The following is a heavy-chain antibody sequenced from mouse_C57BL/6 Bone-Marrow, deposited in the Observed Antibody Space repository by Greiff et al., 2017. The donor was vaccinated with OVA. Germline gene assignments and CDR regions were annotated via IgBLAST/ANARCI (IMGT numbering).Heavy chain of an antibody. D-gene: IGHD3-2*02. Sequence: EVKVVESGGGLVKPGGSLKLSCAASGFTFSSYAMSWVRQTPEKRLEWVATISDGGSYTYYPDNVKGRFTISRDNAKNNLYLQMSHLKSEDTAMXYCARRAQATLFDYWGQGTPLTVSS. CDR3: ARRAQATLFDY. V-gene: IGHV5-4*03. CDR1: GFTFSSYA. CDR2: ISDGGSYT. J-gene: IGHJ2*01.